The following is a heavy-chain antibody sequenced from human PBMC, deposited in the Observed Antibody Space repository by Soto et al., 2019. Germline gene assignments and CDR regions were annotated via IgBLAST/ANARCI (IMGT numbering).Heavy chain of an antibody. Sequence: ASVKVSCKASGHTFTNYYMHWVRQAPGQGLEWMGMINPRGGRTTYPQKFQGRVTMTTDTSTSTVYMELSSLRSEDTAVYYCARGFPLWFDPWGQGTLVTVSS. CDR2: INPRGGRT. CDR3: ARGFPLWFDP. V-gene: IGHV1-46*01. J-gene: IGHJ5*02. CDR1: GHTFTNYY. D-gene: IGHD3-3*01.